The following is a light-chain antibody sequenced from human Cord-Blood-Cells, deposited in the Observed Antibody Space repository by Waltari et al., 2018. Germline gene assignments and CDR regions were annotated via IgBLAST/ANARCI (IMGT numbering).Light chain of an antibody. J-gene: IGKJ2*03. CDR1: QSISSY. V-gene: IGKV1-39*01. CDR3: QQNYSTLHS. CDR2: AAS. Sequence: DIQLTQSPSSLSASVGDRVTITCRASQSISSYLNWYQQKQGKAPQVLIYAASSLQSGFPSRLSGRGAGADYTLTISSLQPEGCAAYCCQQNYSTLHSFGQGTKLKMK.